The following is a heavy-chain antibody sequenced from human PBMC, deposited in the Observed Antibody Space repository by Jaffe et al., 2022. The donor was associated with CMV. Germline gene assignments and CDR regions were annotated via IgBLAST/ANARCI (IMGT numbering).Heavy chain of an antibody. Sequence: EVQLVETGGGLVQPGRSLRLSCIASGFSVSSKYMTWVRQAPGKGLEWVSLIDSGRTTYYADAVKGRFTISRDNSKNTLYLQMNSLRAEDTAVYYCARDLRGSNSREIYQGTWGRDRYHYNFYLDVWGRGTTVTVSS. V-gene: IGHV3-53*02. CDR2: IDSGRTT. CDR1: GFSVSSKY. J-gene: IGHJ6*03. CDR3: ARDLRGSNSREIYQGTWGRDRYHYNFYLDV. D-gene: IGHD6-6*01.